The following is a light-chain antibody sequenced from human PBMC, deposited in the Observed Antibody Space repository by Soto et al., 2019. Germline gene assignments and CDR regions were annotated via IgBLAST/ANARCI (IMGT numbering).Light chain of an antibody. CDR3: QQYGSSPPSWT. V-gene: IGKV3-20*01. CDR2: GAS. J-gene: IGKJ1*01. CDR1: QSVSSSY. Sequence: ETVLTQSPGTLSLSPGERVTLSCRASQSVSSSYLAWYQQKPGQAPRLLIYGASSRATGIPDRFSGSGSGTDFTLTISRLEPEDFAVYYCQQYGSSPPSWTFGQGTKVEIK.